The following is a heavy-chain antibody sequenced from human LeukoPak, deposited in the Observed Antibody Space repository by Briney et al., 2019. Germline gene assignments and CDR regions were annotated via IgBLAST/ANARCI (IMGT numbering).Heavy chain of an antibody. J-gene: IGHJ4*02. D-gene: IGHD4-17*01. Sequence: SETLSLTCTVSGGSISSGGYYWSWIRQHPGKGLEWIGYIYYSGSTYYNPSLKSRVTISVDTSKNQFSLKLSSVTAADTAVYYCARLLRLYGDYDVDYWGQGTLVTVSS. CDR1: GGSISSGGYY. CDR2: IYYSGST. V-gene: IGHV4-31*03. CDR3: ARLLRLYGDYDVDY.